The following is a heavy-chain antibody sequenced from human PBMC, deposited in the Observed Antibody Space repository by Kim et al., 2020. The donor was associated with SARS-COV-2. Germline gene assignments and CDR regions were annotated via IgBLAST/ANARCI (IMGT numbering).Heavy chain of an antibody. CDR1: GGSISSYY. V-gene: IGHV4-59*01. D-gene: IGHD4-17*01. J-gene: IGHJ6*02. Sequence: SETLSLTCTVSGGSISSYYWSWIRQPPGKGLEWIGYIYYNGSTNYNPSLKSRVTISVDTSKNQFSLKLSSVTAADTAVYYCARDPVGGYGDRIGFGMDVWGQGTTVTVSS. CDR2: IYYNGST. CDR3: ARDPVGGYGDRIGFGMDV.